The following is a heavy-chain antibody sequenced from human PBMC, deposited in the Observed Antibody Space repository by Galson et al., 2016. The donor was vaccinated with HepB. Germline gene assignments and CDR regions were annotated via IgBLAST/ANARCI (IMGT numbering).Heavy chain of an antibody. D-gene: IGHD3-10*01. CDR2: IYNSGST. CDR3: ARGGLVRGAHGGSFDS. CDR1: GGSVSSVTYY. Sequence: ETLSLTCTVSGGSVSSVTYYWSWVRQPPGMGLEWIGYIYNSGSTNYNPSLKSRVTISVDTSKNQFSLQLISVTPEDTAVYYCARGGLVRGAHGGSFDSWGQGTLVTVSS. V-gene: IGHV4-61*01. J-gene: IGHJ4*01.